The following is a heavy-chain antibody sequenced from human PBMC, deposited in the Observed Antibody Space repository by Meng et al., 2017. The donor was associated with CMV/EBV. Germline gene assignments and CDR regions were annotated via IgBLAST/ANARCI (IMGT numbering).Heavy chain of an antibody. D-gene: IGHD6-19*01. CDR3: ARGSPNNGWYQIDD. CDR2: IYSSGRT. Sequence: GSLRLSCTVSGGSISSYYWSWIRQPPGKGLDWIGYIYSSGRTNYNPSLRSRLTISLDTSKKQFSLKLSSVTAADTAVYYCARGSPNNGWYQIDDWGQGTLVTVSS. V-gene: IGHV4-59*01. CDR1: GGSISSYY. J-gene: IGHJ4*02.